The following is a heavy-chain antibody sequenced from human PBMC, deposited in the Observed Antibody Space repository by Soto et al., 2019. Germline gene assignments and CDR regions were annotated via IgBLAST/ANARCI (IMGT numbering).Heavy chain of an antibody. CDR2: IYYSGCT. CDR3: AIGIEGSYHGRYYCGRDV. Sequence: QVQLQESGPGLVKPSETLSLTCTVSGGSVSSGSYYWSWIRQPPGKGLEWIGYIYYSGCTNDNPSSKRRVTISVDTSKNHFTLNLSSVAAADTAVYYCAIGIEGSYHGRYYCGRDVWGQGTTVTVSS. J-gene: IGHJ6*02. V-gene: IGHV4-61*03. CDR1: GGSVSSGSYY. D-gene: IGHD2-2*01.